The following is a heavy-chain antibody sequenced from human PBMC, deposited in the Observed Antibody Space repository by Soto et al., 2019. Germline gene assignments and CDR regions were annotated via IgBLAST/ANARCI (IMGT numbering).Heavy chain of an antibody. CDR1: GFSLSTSGMC. CDR3: ARINRDSSGYYPPRDYYYGMDV. Sequence: SGPTLVNPTQTLTLTCTFSGFSLSTSGMCVSWIRQPPGKALEWLALIDWDDDKYYSTSLKTRLTISKDTSKNQVVLTMTNMDPVDTATYYCARINRDSSGYYPPRDYYYGMDVWGQGTTVTVSS. V-gene: IGHV2-70*01. D-gene: IGHD3-22*01. J-gene: IGHJ6*02. CDR2: IDWDDDK.